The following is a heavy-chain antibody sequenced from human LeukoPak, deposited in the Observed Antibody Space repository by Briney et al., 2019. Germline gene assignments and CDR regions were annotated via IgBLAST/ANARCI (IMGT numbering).Heavy chain of an antibody. D-gene: IGHD3-22*01. CDR2: ISSSGSTI. CDR1: GFTFSSYE. CDR3: ARVIMYYYDSSGYVDY. J-gene: IGHJ4*02. Sequence: AGGSLRLSCAASGFTFSSYEMNWVRQAPGKGPEWVSYISSSGSTIYYADSVKGRFTISRDNAKNSLYLQMNSLRAEDTAVYYCARVIMYYYDSSGYVDYWGQGTLVTVSS. V-gene: IGHV3-48*03.